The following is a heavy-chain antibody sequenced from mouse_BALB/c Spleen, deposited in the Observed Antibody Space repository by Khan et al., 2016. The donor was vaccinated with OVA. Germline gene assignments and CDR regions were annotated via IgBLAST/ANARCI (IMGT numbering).Heavy chain of an antibody. Sequence: QVQLQQSGAELAKPGASVKMSCKASGYTFTNYWMHWVKQRPGQGLEWIGYINPSTGYTEYNQKFKDKATLTTDKSSSTAYMQLSSLTSEDSAVYYCARSGRYDIFAYWGQGTLVTVSA. CDR2: INPSTGYT. CDR1: GYTFTNYW. CDR3: ARSGRYDIFAY. D-gene: IGHD2-3*01. V-gene: IGHV1-7*01. J-gene: IGHJ3*01.